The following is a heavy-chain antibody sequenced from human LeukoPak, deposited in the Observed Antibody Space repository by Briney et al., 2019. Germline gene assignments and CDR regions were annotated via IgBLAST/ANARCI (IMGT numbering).Heavy chain of an antibody. D-gene: IGHD5-12*01. CDR3: ARGSGYVYY. Sequence: PSETLSLTCTVSGGSISSSSYYWGWIQQPPGKGLEWIGSIYHSGSTYYNPSLKSRVTISVDTSKNQFSLKLTSVTAADTAVYYCARGSGYVYYWGQGTLVTVSS. J-gene: IGHJ4*02. CDR2: IYHSGST. CDR1: GGSISSSSYY. V-gene: IGHV4-39*07.